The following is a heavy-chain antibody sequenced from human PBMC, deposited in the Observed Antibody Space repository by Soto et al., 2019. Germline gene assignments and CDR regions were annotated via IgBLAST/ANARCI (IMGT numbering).Heavy chain of an antibody. CDR2: ISFDGNNK. CDR3: AGGDRVPHDAFDI. V-gene: IGHV3-30*03. CDR1: GLTFSSYG. Sequence: PGGSLRLSCAASGLTFSSYGMHWGRPAPGKGLEWVAVISFDGNNKYYADSVKGRFTISRDNSKNTLYLQMNSLRAEDTAVYYCAGGDRVPHDAFDIWGQGTMVTVSS. J-gene: IGHJ3*02. D-gene: IGHD2-21*01.